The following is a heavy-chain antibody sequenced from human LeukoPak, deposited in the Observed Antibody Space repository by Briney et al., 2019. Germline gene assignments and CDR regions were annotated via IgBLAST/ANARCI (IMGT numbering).Heavy chain of an antibody. J-gene: IGHJ4*02. V-gene: IGHV3-30-3*01. CDR1: GFTFSSYA. CDR3: ARAHYKYYDFWSGPYY. Sequence: PGGSLRLSCAASGFTFSSYAMHWVRQAPGKGLEWVAVISYDGSNKYYADSVKGRFTISRDNSKNTLYLQMNSLRAEDTAVYYCARAHYKYYDFWSGPYYWGQGTLVTVSS. D-gene: IGHD3-3*01. CDR2: ISYDGSNK.